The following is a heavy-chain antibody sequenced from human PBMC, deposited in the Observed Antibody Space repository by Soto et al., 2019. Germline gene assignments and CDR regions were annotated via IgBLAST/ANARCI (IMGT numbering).Heavy chain of an antibody. CDR2: IYHGGYT. Sequence: QLQLQESGSGLVKPSQTLSLTCSDSGGTISSVGYSWNWTRQAPGKGLEWIGNIYHGGYTLYNPSLQGRVTLSVDKSTTRFSLNLPSGTAADTAVYYCSRDQLEGNWFDPWGQGTLVTVSS. CDR1: GGTISSVGYS. CDR3: SRDQLEGNWFDP. J-gene: IGHJ5*02. V-gene: IGHV4-30-2*01. D-gene: IGHD1-1*01.